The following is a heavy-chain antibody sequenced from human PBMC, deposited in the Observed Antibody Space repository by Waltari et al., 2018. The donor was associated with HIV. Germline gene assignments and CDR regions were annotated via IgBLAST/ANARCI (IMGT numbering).Heavy chain of an antibody. Sequence: VQLVESGGGSVQPGGSLYLFCAAYAFTFSDSAVPWVRQASGKGLEWVGHIRTKPYTFATIYAESVKGRFTFSRDDSKNTAYLEMDSLKTEDTAMYYCTTAPGGDYWGQGTLVTVSS. CDR1: AFTFSDSA. J-gene: IGHJ4*02. CDR3: TTAPGGDY. V-gene: IGHV3-73*02. CDR2: IRTKPYTFAT. D-gene: IGHD3-16*01.